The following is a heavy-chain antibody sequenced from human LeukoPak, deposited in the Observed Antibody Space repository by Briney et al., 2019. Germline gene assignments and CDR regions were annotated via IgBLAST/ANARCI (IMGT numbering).Heavy chain of an antibody. Sequence: GASVKVSCKASGYAFTGYFMHWVRQAPGQGLEYMGWINPKSGGTNYAQTFQGRVTMTRDTSISTAYMELSRLRYDDTAVYYCARGFDYYDSSGYNSDAFDIWGQGTMVTVSS. J-gene: IGHJ3*02. D-gene: IGHD3-22*01. CDR1: GYAFTGYF. CDR2: INPKSGGT. V-gene: IGHV1-2*02. CDR3: ARGFDYYDSSGYNSDAFDI.